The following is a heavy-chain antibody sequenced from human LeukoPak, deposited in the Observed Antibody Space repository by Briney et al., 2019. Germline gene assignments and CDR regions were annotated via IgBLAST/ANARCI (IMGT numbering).Heavy chain of an antibody. CDR2: IYYSGST. Sequence: SETLSPTCTVSGGSISSSSYYWGWIRQPPGKGLEWIGSIYYSGSTYYNPSLKSRVTISVDTSKNQFSLKLSSVTAADTAVYYCARVGSYGFSYYYYYMDVRGKGTTVTISS. CDR1: GGSISSSSYY. D-gene: IGHD1-26*01. J-gene: IGHJ6*03. V-gene: IGHV4-39*07. CDR3: ARVGSYGFSYYYYYMDV.